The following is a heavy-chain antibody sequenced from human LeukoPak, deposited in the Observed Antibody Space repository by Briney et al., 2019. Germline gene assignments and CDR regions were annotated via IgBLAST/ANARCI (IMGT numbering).Heavy chain of an antibody. V-gene: IGHV4-34*01. Sequence: SETLSLTWAVYGGSFSGYYWSWLRQPPGKGLEWIGEISHSGSTNYNPSLTSRVTMSLDTSEDQFSLKLSSVTAADTAVYYCARDPRSYTGYDETFDYWGQGTLVTVSS. CDR1: GGSFSGYY. CDR3: ARDPRSYTGYDETFDY. D-gene: IGHD5-12*01. J-gene: IGHJ4*02. CDR2: ISHSGST.